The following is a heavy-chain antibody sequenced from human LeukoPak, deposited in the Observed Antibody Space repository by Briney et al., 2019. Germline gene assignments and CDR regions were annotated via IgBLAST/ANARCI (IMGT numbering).Heavy chain of an antibody. D-gene: IGHD6-19*01. V-gene: IGHV4-59*01. J-gene: IGHJ4*02. CDR2: IYYSGST. CDR3: ARVPGAVGLFDY. Sequence: SETPSLTCTVSGGSISSYYWSWIRQPPGKGLEWIGYIYYSGSTNYNPSLKSRATISVDTSKNQFSLKLSSVTAADTAVYYCARVPGAVGLFDYWGQGSLVTVSS. CDR1: GGSISSYY.